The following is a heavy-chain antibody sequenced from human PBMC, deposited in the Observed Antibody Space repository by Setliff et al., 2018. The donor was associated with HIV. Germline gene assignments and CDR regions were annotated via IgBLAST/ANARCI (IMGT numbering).Heavy chain of an antibody. Sequence: PSETLSLTCTVSSGSISSGGYFWGWIRQHPGKDLEWIGYIYYTGSTYYNPSLKSRVTISIDTSKNQFSLNLSSVTAADSAVYYCAKLSRLTSLRNAFDIWGQGAVVTVSS. CDR1: SGSISSGGYF. CDR2: IYYTGST. D-gene: IGHD3-10*01. J-gene: IGHJ3*02. V-gene: IGHV4-31*03. CDR3: AKLSRLTSLRNAFDI.